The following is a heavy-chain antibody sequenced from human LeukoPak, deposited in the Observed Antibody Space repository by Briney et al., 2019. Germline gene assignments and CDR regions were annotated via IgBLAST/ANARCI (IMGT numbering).Heavy chain of an antibody. Sequence: GESLKISCKGSGSSFTSYWIGWVRQMPGKGLEWMGIIYPGDSDTRYSPSFQGQVTISADKSISTAYLQWSSLKASDTAMYYCARPRVVVTAFDAFDIWGQGTMVTVSS. D-gene: IGHD2-21*02. V-gene: IGHV5-51*01. CDR3: ARPRVVVTAFDAFDI. CDR2: IYPGDSDT. CDR1: GSSFTSYW. J-gene: IGHJ3*02.